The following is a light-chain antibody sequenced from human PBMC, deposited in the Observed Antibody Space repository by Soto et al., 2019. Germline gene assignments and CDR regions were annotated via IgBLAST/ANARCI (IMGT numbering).Light chain of an antibody. CDR3: HKFKNYLIT. V-gene: IGKV1D-13*01. CDR2: DAS. J-gene: IGKJ5*01. CDR1: QDISSA. Sequence: AIQLTQSPSSLSASVGDRVTINCRASQDISSALAWYPQKPGKAPKLLIYDASRLESGVPSRFSDSRSGMDFTLTISSLQAEDVATYYSHKFKNYLITFGRWPRLEIK.